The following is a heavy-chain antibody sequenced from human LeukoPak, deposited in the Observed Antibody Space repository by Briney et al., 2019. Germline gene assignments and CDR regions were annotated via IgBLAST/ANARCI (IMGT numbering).Heavy chain of an antibody. Sequence: GGSLRLSCAASGFTFGTYTMSWVRQAPGKGLEWVSAMSGDGDHTYYADSVKGRFTISRDNSKNTLYLQMSSLRAEGTAVYHCAKEVLDYEIPYWYFDLWGRGTLVTVSS. CDR2: MSGDGDHT. CDR3: AKEVLDYEIPYWYFDL. J-gene: IGHJ2*01. CDR1: GFTFGTYT. V-gene: IGHV3-23*01. D-gene: IGHD4-17*01.